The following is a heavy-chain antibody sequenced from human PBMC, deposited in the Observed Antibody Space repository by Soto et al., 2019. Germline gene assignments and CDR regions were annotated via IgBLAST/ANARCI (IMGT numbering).Heavy chain of an antibody. CDR3: ARIPHEFWSGYYDY. CDR2: IDWDDDK. Sequence: SGPTLVNPTQTLTLTCTFSGFSLSTSGMCVSWIRQPPGKALEWLARIDWDDDKYYSTSLKTRLTISKDTSKNQVVLTMTNMDPVDTATYYCARIPHEFWSGYYDYWGQGMLVTAPQ. CDR1: GFSLSTSGMC. D-gene: IGHD3-3*01. V-gene: IGHV2-70*11. J-gene: IGHJ4*02.